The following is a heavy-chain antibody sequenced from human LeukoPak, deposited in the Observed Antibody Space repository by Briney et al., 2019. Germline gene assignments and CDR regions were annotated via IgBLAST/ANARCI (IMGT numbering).Heavy chain of an antibody. V-gene: IGHV3-30*02. J-gene: IGHJ4*02. Sequence: GGSLRLSCGASGFIFSTYAMHWVRQAPGKGLEWVTFIWYDGGNKYYADSVKGRFIISRDNSKNTLYLQMNSLRPEDTAVYYCATDRPGGGWSFDYWGQGTLVIVSS. CDR1: GFIFSTYA. D-gene: IGHD6-19*01. CDR2: IWYDGGNK. CDR3: ATDRPGGGWSFDY.